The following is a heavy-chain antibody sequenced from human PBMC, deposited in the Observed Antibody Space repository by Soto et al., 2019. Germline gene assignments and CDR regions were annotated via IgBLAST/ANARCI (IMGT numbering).Heavy chain of an antibody. CDR3: ASLARRAFDI. CDR1: GFTFSSYE. J-gene: IGHJ3*02. CDR2: ISSSGSTI. D-gene: IGHD2-21*01. V-gene: IGHV3-48*03. Sequence: PGGSLRLSCAASGFTFSSYEMNWVRQAPGKGLEWVSYISSSGSTIYYADSVKGRFTISRDNAKNSLYLQMNSLRAEDTAVYYCASLARRAFDIWGQGTMVTVSS.